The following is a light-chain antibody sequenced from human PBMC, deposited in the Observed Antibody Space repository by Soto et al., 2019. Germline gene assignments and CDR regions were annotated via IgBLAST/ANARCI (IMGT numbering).Light chain of an antibody. J-gene: IGLJ2*01. CDR3: TSHTSSSTPL. V-gene: IGLV2-14*03. CDR2: DVI. CDR1: SSDVGTYNY. Sequence: QSALTQPASVSGSPGQPITISCTGTSSDVGTYNYVSWYQHHPGKAPKLMIYDVINRPSGVSNRFSGSKSGNTASLTISGLQAEDGADYYCTSHTSSSTPLFGGGTKLTVL.